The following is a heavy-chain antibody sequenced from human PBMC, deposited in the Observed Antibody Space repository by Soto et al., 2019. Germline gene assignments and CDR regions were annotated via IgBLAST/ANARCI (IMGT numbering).Heavy chain of an antibody. CDR2: ISYDGGNE. V-gene: IGHV3-30*18. Sequence: LRLSCAGSGFTFSSYGIHWVRQAPGKGLEWVALISYDGGNEKYTESVKDRFTISRDDSHNVAYLQMSSLRTEDTAMYYCAEDRYSGTYPTDFDYWGQGSLVTVSS. CDR3: AEDRYSGTYPTDFDY. CDR1: GFTFSSYG. J-gene: IGHJ4*02. D-gene: IGHD1-26*01.